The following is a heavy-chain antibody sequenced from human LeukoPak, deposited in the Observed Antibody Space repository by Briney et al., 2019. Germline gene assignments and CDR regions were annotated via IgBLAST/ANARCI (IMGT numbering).Heavy chain of an antibody. Sequence: GGSLRLSCAVSGFIFSSYSMNWVRQAPGKGLEWVSSISTSSIYIYYADSAKGRFTISRDNAKNSLSLQMNSLRAEDTAVYYCARGSLVGLRSYHYFDYWGQGTLVTVAS. CDR2: ISTSSIYI. J-gene: IGHJ4*02. CDR3: ARGSLVGLRSYHYFDY. CDR1: GFIFSSYS. V-gene: IGHV3-21*01. D-gene: IGHD2-15*01.